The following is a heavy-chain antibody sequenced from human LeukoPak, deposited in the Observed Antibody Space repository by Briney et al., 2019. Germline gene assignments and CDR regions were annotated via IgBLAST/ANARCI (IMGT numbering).Heavy chain of an antibody. Sequence: GGSLRLSCAASGFTFSSYAMSWVRQAPGKGLEWVSAISGSGGTAYYADSVKGRFTISRDNSKNTLYLQMNSLRAEDTAVYYCAKGSAMVRGVIPFDYWGQGTLVTVSS. J-gene: IGHJ4*02. CDR3: AKGSAMVRGVIPFDY. V-gene: IGHV3-23*01. CDR2: ISGSGGTA. CDR1: GFTFSSYA. D-gene: IGHD3-10*01.